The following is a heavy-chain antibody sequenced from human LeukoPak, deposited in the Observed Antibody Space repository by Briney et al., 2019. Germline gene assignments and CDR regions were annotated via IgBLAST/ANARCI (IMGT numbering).Heavy chain of an antibody. CDR1: GGSISSGGYS. CDR3: AKTIRVRGDAYNWFDP. J-gene: IGHJ5*02. Sequence: SETLSLACAVSGGSISSGGYSWSWIRQPPGKGLEWIGYIYHSGSTYYNPSLKSRVTISVDRSKNQFSLKLSSVTAADTAVYYCAKTIRVRGDAYNWFDPWGQGTLVTVSS. V-gene: IGHV4-30-2*01. D-gene: IGHD3-10*01. CDR2: IYHSGST.